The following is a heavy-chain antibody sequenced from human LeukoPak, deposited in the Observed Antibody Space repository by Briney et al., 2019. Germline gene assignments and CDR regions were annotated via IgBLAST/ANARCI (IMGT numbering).Heavy chain of an antibody. CDR3: ARIYDL. CDR1: GDSISNVNYF. D-gene: IGHD5-12*01. CDR2: ISYSGDT. J-gene: IGHJ5*02. V-gene: IGHV4-39*07. Sequence: SETLSLTCTVSGDSISNVNYFWGWFRQPPGKGLEWLGTISYSGDTHYSPSLKSRLTISMDTSKSQFSLKLTSVTAADTARFHCARIYDLWGQGTLITVSS.